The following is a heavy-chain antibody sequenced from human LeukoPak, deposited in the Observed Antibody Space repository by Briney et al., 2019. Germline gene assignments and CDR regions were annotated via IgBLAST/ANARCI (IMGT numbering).Heavy chain of an antibody. CDR1: GYTFTGYY. CDR2: INPNSGGT. Sequence: ASVKVSCQASGYTFTGYYMHWVRQAPGQGLEWMGWINPNSGGTNYAQKFQGRVTMTRDTSISTAYMELSRLRSDDTAVYYCAIPHLGPHNFDYWGQGTLVTVSS. V-gene: IGHV1-2*02. J-gene: IGHJ4*02. CDR3: AIPHLGPHNFDY. D-gene: IGHD1-14*01.